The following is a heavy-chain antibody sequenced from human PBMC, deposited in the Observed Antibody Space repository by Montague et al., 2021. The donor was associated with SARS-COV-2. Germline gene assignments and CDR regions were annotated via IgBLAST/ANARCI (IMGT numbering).Heavy chain of an antibody. CDR3: ARGDDFWSGHYPGHFAH. J-gene: IGHJ4*02. CDR2: IKEDGSDK. CDR1: GFTFSSYW. Sequence: SLRLSCAASGFTFSSYWMSWVRQASGKGLEWVANIKEDGSDKYFVDSVKGRFTISRDNAKESLYLQMNSLRADDTAVYYCARGDDFWSGHYPGHFAHWGQGILVIVSS. D-gene: IGHD3-3*01. V-gene: IGHV3-7*03.